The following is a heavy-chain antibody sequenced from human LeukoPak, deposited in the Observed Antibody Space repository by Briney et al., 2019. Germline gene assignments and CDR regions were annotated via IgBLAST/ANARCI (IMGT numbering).Heavy chain of an antibody. Sequence: GASVKVSCKASGYTFTGYYMHWVRQAPGQGLEWMGWINPSSGGTNYAQKFQGRVTMTRDTSISTAYIELSRLRSDDTAVYYCAREYYDSSGYYPDYWGQGTLVTVSS. CDR2: INPSSGGT. CDR1: GYTFTGYY. V-gene: IGHV1-2*02. CDR3: AREYYDSSGYYPDY. D-gene: IGHD3-22*01. J-gene: IGHJ4*02.